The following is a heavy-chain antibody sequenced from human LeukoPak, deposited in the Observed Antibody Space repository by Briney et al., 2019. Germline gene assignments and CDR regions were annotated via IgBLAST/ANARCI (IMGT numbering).Heavy chain of an antibody. D-gene: IGHD3-9*01. CDR3: ARGNLERTYYDILTGRYGMDV. V-gene: IGHV1-69*01. CDR2: IIPIFGTA. Sequence: SVKVSCKASGGTFSSYAISWVRQAPGQGLEWMGGIIPIFGTANYAQKFQGRVTITADESTSTAYMELSSLRSEDTAVYYCARGNLERTYYDILTGRYGMDVWGKGTTVTVSS. CDR1: GGTFSSYA. J-gene: IGHJ6*04.